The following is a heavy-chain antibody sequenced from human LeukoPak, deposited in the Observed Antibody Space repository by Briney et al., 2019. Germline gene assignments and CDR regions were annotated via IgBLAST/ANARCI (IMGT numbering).Heavy chain of an antibody. CDR2: INHSGST. CDR1: GGSFSGYY. V-gene: IGHV4-34*01. D-gene: IGHD3-9*01. CDR3: ARQDDILTGYLFDY. J-gene: IGHJ4*02. Sequence: SETLSLTCAVYGGSFSGYYWSWIRQPPGKGLEWIGEINHSGSTNYNPSLKSRVTISVDTSKNQFSLKLSSVTAADAAVYYCARQDDILTGYLFDYWGQGTLVTVSS.